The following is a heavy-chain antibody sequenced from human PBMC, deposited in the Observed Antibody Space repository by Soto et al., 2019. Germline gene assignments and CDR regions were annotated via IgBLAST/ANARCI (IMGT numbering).Heavy chain of an antibody. J-gene: IGHJ6*02. CDR2: IDPSDSYT. CDR1: GYIFTSYW. CDR3: ARVPTYYYYVMDV. Sequence: GESLQISCKGSGYIFTSYWISWVRQMPGKGLEWMGKIDPSDSYTNYSPSFQGQVTISTDKSVGTAYLQWSSLTASDTAMYYFARVPTYYYYVMDVWGQGTSVAVSS. V-gene: IGHV5-10-1*01.